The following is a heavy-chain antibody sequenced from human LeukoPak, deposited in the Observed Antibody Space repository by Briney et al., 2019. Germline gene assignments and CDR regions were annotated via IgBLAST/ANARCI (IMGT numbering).Heavy chain of an antibody. D-gene: IGHD3-10*01. CDR3: ATVRITMVRGVMPRNYCGMDV. CDR1: GYTLTELS. Sequence: ASVKVSCKVSGYTLTELSMHWVRQAPGKGLEWMGGFDPEDGETIYAQKFQGRVTMTEDTSTDTAYMELSSLRSEDTAVYYCATVRITMVRGVMPRNYCGMDVWGQGTTVTVSS. CDR2: FDPEDGET. J-gene: IGHJ6*02. V-gene: IGHV1-24*01.